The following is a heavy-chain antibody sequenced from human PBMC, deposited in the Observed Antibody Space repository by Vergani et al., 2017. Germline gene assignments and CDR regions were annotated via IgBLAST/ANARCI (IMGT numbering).Heavy chain of an antibody. CDR3: AKELDYYDSSGQLDY. CDR1: GFTFSSYS. D-gene: IGHD3-22*01. V-gene: IGHV3-30*02. Sequence: VQLLESGGGLVQPGGSLRLSCAASGFTFSSYSMNWVRQAPGKGLEWVAFIRYDGSNKYYADSVKGRFTISRDNSKNTLYLQMNSLRAEDTAVYYCAKELDYYDSSGQLDYWGQGTLVTVSS. CDR2: IRYDGSNK. J-gene: IGHJ4*02.